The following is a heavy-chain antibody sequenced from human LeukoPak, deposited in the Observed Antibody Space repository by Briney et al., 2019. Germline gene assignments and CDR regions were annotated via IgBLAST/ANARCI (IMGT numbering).Heavy chain of an antibody. CDR1: GGSISSSNW. J-gene: IGHJ5*02. Sequence: PSGTLSLTCAVSGGSISSSNWWSWVRQPPGKGLEWIGEIYHSGSTNYNPSLKSRVTISVDKSKNQFSLKLSSVTAADTAVYYCARGVPYRQWLVGVPGRGNWFDPWGQGTLVTVSS. CDR3: ARGVPYRQWLVGVPGRGNWFDP. CDR2: IYHSGST. D-gene: IGHD6-19*01. V-gene: IGHV4-4*02.